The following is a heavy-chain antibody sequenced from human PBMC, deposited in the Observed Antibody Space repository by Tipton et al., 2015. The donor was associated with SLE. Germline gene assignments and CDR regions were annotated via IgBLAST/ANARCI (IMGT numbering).Heavy chain of an antibody. CDR1: GGSLNRSTDY. J-gene: IGHJ6*02. CDR2: VSYGGST. D-gene: IGHD3-22*01. V-gene: IGHV4-39*07. Sequence: TLSLTCAVSGGSLNRSTDYWGWIRQPPGKGLEWIGSVSYGGSTYYNPSLKSRVTISVDTSKNQFSLKLSSVTAADTALYYCAKYYYSTPSEGHGMDVWGQGTTVTVSS. CDR3: AKYYYSTPSEGHGMDV.